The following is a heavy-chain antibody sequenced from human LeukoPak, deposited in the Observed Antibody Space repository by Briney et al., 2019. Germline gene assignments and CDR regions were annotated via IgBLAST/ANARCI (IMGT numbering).Heavy chain of an antibody. V-gene: IGHV1-18*01. CDR1: GYTFTSYG. J-gene: IGHJ4*02. CDR3: ARDCSGGSCYLDFDY. D-gene: IGHD2-15*01. Sequence: GASVKVSCKASGYTFTSYGISWVRQAPGQGLEWMGGISAYNGNTNYAQKLQGRVTMTTDTSTSTAYMELRSLRSDDTAVYYCARDCSGGSCYLDFDYWGQGTLVTVSS. CDR2: ISAYNGNT.